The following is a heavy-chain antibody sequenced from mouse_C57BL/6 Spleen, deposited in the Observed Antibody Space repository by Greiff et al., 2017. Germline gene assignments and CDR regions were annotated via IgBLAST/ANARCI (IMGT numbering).Heavy chain of an antibody. CDR1: GYTFTSYW. Sequence: QVQLQQSGAELAKPGASVKLSCKASGYTFTSYWMHWVKQRPGQGLEWIGYINPSSGYTKYNQKFKDKATLTADKSSTTAYIQLSRLTYENSAVYYCARSLTGTPFDYGGQGTTLTVSS. J-gene: IGHJ2*01. CDR3: ARSLTGTPFDY. D-gene: IGHD4-1*01. V-gene: IGHV1-7*01. CDR2: INPSSGYT.